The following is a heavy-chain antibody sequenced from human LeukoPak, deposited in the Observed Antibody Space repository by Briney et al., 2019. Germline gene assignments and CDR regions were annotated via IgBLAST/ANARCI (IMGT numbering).Heavy chain of an antibody. V-gene: IGHV3-23*01. CDR2: ISGSDYTT. CDR3: AKSSGSNYYVSGSYSDC. D-gene: IGHD3-10*01. CDR1: GFTFSSYS. Sequence: SGGSLRLSCAASGFTFSSYSMNWVRQAPGKGLEWVSAISGSDYTTYYADSVKGRFTLSRDNSKNTLYLQMNSLRAEDTAVYYCAKSSGSNYYVSGSYSDCWGQGTLVTVSS. J-gene: IGHJ4*02.